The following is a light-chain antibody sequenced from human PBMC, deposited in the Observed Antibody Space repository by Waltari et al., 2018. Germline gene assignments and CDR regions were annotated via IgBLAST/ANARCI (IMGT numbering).Light chain of an antibody. CDR3: MQATHWPYT. J-gene: IGKJ2*01. CDR1: QSLVFSDGNIY. CDR2: KVS. Sequence: DAVMTQSPLSLPVTLGQPAPIPCRSSQSLVFSDGNIYLNWFQQRPGQSPRRLIYKVSNRDSGVPDRFSGSGSGTDFTLKISRVEAEDVGGVYYCMQATHWPYTFGQGTKLEIK. V-gene: IGKV2-30*01.